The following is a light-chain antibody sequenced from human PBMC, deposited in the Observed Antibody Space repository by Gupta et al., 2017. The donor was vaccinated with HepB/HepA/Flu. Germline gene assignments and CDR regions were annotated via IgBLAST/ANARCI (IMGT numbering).Light chain of an antibody. CDR3: QQRSNEGVT. CDR2: DAS. Sequence: EIVLTQSPATLSLSPGERATLSCRASQSVSSYLAWYQQKPGQAPRLLIYDASNRATGIPARCSGSGSGTEFTLTISSLEPEDFAVYYCQQRSNEGVTFGHGTKVDIK. J-gene: IGKJ3*01. V-gene: IGKV3-11*01. CDR1: QSVSSY.